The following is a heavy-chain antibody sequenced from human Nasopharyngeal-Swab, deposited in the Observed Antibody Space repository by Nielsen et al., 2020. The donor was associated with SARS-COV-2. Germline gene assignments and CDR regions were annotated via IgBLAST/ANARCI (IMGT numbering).Heavy chain of an antibody. D-gene: IGHD3-10*01. V-gene: IGHV3-23*01. CDR1: GFTFSSYA. CDR2: ISGSGGST. CDR3: AKEGVYGSGSYSWFDP. J-gene: IGHJ5*02. Sequence: GGSLRLSCAASGFTFSSYAMSWVRQPPGKGLEWVSAISGSGGSTYYADSVKGRFTISRDNSKNTLYLQMNSLRAEDTAVYYCAKEGVYGSGSYSWFDPWGQGTLVTVSS.